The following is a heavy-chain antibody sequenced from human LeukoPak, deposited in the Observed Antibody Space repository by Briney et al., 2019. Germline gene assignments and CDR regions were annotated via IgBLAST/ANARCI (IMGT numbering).Heavy chain of an antibody. CDR3: ARDPLLGSDSSGYYPTYDY. V-gene: IGHV3-48*01. Sequence: QPGGSLRLSCAASGFTFSSYSMNWVRQAPGKGLEWVSYISSSSSTIYYADSVKGRFTISRDNAKNSLYLQMNSLRAEDTAVYYCARDPLLGSDSSGYYPTYDYWGQGTLVTVSS. J-gene: IGHJ4*02. CDR1: GFTFSSYS. CDR2: ISSSSSTI. D-gene: IGHD3-22*01.